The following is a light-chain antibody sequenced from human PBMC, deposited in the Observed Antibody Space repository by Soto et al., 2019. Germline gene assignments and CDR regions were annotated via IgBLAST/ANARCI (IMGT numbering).Light chain of an antibody. CDR1: QGIRND. V-gene: IGKV1-17*01. J-gene: IGKJ1*01. CDR3: LQNNNYPWT. CDR2: VAS. Sequence: DIQMTQSPSSLSASVGDRVTITCRASQGIRNDLGWYQQRPGKAPKRLINVASSLQSGVPLRFSGSGSGTEFTLTISGLQTEDFATYYCLQNNNYPWTFGQGTPVEIK.